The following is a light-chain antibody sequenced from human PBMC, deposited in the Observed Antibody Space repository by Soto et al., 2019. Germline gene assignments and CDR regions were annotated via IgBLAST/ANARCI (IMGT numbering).Light chain of an antibody. CDR2: EVR. V-gene: IGLV2-14*01. CDR1: SSDVGIYNY. CDR3: ISYTSITTYV. J-gene: IGLJ1*01. Sequence: QLVLTQPASVSASPGQSITISCTGTSSDVGIYNYVSWHQQHPGKAPKLLIYEVRNRPSGVSKRFSGSKSGNTASLIISGLQAEDEADYYCISYTSITTYVFGTGTKVTVL.